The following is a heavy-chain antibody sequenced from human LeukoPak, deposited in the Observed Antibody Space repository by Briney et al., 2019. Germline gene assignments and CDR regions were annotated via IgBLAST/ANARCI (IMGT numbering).Heavy chain of an antibody. D-gene: IGHD6-6*01. Sequence: GGSLRLSCAGSGFIFSDYNMNWVRQAPGKGLEWVSYISSGSSTIYYADSVEGRFTTSRDNAKNSLYLQINSLRAEDTAVYYCARSSYSSSSSVWGQGTMVTVSS. CDR1: GFIFSDYN. V-gene: IGHV3-48*01. J-gene: IGHJ3*01. CDR3: ARSSYSSSSSV. CDR2: ISSGSSTI.